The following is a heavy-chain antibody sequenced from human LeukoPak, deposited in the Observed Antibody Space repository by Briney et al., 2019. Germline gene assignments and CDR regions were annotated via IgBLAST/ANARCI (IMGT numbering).Heavy chain of an antibody. Sequence: GGSLRLSCAASGFTFSNYWMHWVRQTPGKGLVWVSRINSDGSTSYADSVKGRFTISTNSAKNTLYLQMNTLRAEDTAVYYCARSTYYGSGGYAFDIWGQGTMVTVSS. CDR3: ARSTYYGSGGYAFDI. J-gene: IGHJ3*02. V-gene: IGHV3-74*01. CDR2: INSDGST. CDR1: GFTFSNYW. D-gene: IGHD3-10*01.